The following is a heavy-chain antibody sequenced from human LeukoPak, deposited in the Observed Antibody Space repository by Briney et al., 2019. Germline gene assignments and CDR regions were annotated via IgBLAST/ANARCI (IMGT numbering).Heavy chain of an antibody. V-gene: IGHV3-21*01. CDR2: SSSSSSYI. J-gene: IGHJ3*02. Sequence: GGSLRLSRAASGFTFNTYTINRVRQAPGKGLEWVSSSSSSSSYIYYSDSVKGRFTISRDNAKNSLYLQMNSLRAEDTAVYYCPRDQGVHCSGGSCTAFDIWGQGTMVTVSS. D-gene: IGHD2-15*01. CDR3: PRDQGVHCSGGSCTAFDI. CDR1: GFTFNTYT.